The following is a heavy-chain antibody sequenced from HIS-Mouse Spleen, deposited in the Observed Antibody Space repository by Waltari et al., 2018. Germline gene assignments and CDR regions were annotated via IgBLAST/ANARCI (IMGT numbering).Heavy chain of an antibody. CDR3: AREIPYSSSWYDWYFDL. D-gene: IGHD6-13*01. J-gene: IGHJ2*01. CDR2: IYYSGST. CDR1: GGSFSGYY. Sequence: QVQLQQWGAGLLKPSETLSLTCAVYGGSFSGYYWSWIRPPPGKGLEWIGSIYYSGSTYYNPSLKSRVTISVDTSKNQFSLKLSSVTAADTAVYYCAREIPYSSSWYDWYFDLWGRGTLVTVSS. V-gene: IGHV4-34*01.